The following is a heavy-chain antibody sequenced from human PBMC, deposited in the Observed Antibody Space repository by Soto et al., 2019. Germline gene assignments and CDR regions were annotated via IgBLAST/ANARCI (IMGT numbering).Heavy chain of an antibody. D-gene: IGHD6-13*01. CDR1: GVSISSYY. V-gene: IGHV4-59*08. J-gene: IGHJ6*02. CDR3: GRSIGRIAAAGRSLGYYYGMDV. CDR2: IYYSGST. Sequence: PSETLSLTCTVSGVSISSYYWSWIRQPPGKGLEWIGYIYYSGSTNYNPSLKSRVTISVDTSKNQFSLKLSSVTAADTAVYYCGRSIGRIAAAGRSLGYYYGMDVWGQGTTVTVSS.